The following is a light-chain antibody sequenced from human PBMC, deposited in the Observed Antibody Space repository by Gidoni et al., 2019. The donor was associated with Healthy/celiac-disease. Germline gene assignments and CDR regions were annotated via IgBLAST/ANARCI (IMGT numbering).Light chain of an antibody. V-gene: IGKV1-33*01. CDR3: QQFDNLPRT. J-gene: IGKJ3*01. CDR2: DAS. Sequence: DIEMTQSPSSLSASVGDRVTITCQASQDISNYLNWYQQKPGKAPKLLIYDASNLETGVPSRFSGSGSGTDFTFTISNLQPEDSATYYCQQFDNLPRTFGPGTKVDIK. CDR1: QDISNY.